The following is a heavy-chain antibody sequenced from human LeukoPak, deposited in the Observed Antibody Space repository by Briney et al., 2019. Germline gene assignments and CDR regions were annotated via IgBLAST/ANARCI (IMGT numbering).Heavy chain of an antibody. D-gene: IGHD3-16*02. CDR2: ISYDGSNK. CDR3: ARVGSGYPD. Sequence: PGRSLRLSCAASGFTFSSYAMHWVRQAPGKGLEWVAVISYDGSNKYYADSVKGRFTISRVNSKNTLYLQMNSLRAEDTAVYYCARVGSGYPDWGQGTLVTVSS. J-gene: IGHJ4*02. V-gene: IGHV3-30*04. CDR1: GFTFSSYA.